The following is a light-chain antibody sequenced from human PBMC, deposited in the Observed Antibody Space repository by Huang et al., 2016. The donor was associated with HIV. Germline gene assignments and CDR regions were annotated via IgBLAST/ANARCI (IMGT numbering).Light chain of an antibody. J-gene: IGKJ1*01. Sequence: DIQMTQSPSSLSASVGDRVTIICRASQGISKSLAWYQQKPGKAPKLLLYATSKLESGVPSSCSGSGSGTHYTLTISTLQPEDLATYYCQQYQSVPWTFGQGTKVAI. CDR2: ATS. V-gene: IGKV1-NL1*01. CDR1: QGISKS. CDR3: QQYQSVPWT.